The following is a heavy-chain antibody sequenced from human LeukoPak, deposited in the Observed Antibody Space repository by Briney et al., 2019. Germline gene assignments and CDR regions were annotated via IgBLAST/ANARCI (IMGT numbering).Heavy chain of an antibody. J-gene: IGHJ5*01. CDR1: GFSFGNYA. V-gene: IGHV3-23*01. CDR3: VKDPRDTYGTNWFVS. D-gene: IGHD2-21*01. CDR2: ISGTGGAT. Sequence: AGGSLRLSCVASGFSFGNYAMSWVCRAPGKGLQWVSQISGTGGATWYAGFARDRFTISRDNSKKTLYLQMSGLRVEDTAMYYCVKDPRDTYGTNWFVSWGQGTLLIVSS.